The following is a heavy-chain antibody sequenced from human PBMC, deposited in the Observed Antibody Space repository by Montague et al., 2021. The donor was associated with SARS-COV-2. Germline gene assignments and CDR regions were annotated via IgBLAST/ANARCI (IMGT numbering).Heavy chain of an antibody. J-gene: IGHJ3*02. V-gene: IGHV3-30-3*01. Sequence: SLRLSCAASGFTFSSYAMHWVRQAPGKGPEWVAVISYDGSNKYYADSVKGRFTISRDNSKNTLYLQMNSLRAEDTAVYYCARSYSGSYHGAFDIWGQGTMVTVSS. CDR1: GFTFSSYA. D-gene: IGHD1-26*01. CDR3: ARSYSGSYHGAFDI. CDR2: ISYDGSNK.